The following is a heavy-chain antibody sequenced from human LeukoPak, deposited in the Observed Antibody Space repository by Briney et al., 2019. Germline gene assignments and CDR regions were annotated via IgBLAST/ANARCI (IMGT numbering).Heavy chain of an antibody. CDR3: AREAVGTTFIDY. D-gene: IGHD1-26*01. CDR1: GGSISSYY. CDR2: IHTRGNT. J-gene: IGHJ4*02. Sequence: PSETLSLTCTVSGGSISSYYWSWIRQPAGKGLEWIGRIHTRGNTNYNPSLKSRVTMSVDTSKNQFSLKLSSVTAADTAVYYCAREAVGTTFIDYWGQGTLVTVSS. V-gene: IGHV4-4*07.